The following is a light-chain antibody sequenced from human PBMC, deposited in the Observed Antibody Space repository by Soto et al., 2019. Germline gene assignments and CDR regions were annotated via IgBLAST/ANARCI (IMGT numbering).Light chain of an antibody. CDR1: QSVDSSY. J-gene: IGKJ4*01. V-gene: IGKV3-20*01. CDR3: QQYDNSRGLT. CDR2: RSS. Sequence: EIVLTQSPGTLPLSPGEGATLSCRASQSVDSSYLAWYQQKPGQTPRLLIYRSSIRATGIPDRFSGSGSETDFTLTITRLEPEDFAVYYCQQYDNSRGLTFGGGTKVEIK.